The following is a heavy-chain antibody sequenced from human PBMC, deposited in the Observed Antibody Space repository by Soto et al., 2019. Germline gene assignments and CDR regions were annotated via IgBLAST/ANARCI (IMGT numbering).Heavy chain of an antibody. CDR2: ISGSGGST. Sequence: PGGSLRLSCAASGFTFSSYAVSWVRQAPGKGLEWVSAISGSGGSTYYADSVKGRFTISRDNSKNTLYLQMNSLRAEDTAVYYCAKSSRSQLLPDAFDIWGQGTMVTVSS. V-gene: IGHV3-23*01. D-gene: IGHD2-2*01. CDR3: AKSSRSQLLPDAFDI. CDR1: GFTFSSYA. J-gene: IGHJ3*02.